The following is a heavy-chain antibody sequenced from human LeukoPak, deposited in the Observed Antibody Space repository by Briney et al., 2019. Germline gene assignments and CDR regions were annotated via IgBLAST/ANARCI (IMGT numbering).Heavy chain of an antibody. CDR1: GGSFSGYY. CDR2: INHSGST. Sequence: SETLSLTCAVYGGSFSGYYWSWIRQPPGKGLEWIGEINHSGSTNYNPSLKSRVTIPVDTSKNQFSLKLSSVTAADTAVYYCARAKMYYYGSGSSYNWFDPWAREPWSPSPQ. V-gene: IGHV4-34*01. D-gene: IGHD3-10*01. J-gene: IGHJ5*02. CDR3: ARAKMYYYGSGSSYNWFDP.